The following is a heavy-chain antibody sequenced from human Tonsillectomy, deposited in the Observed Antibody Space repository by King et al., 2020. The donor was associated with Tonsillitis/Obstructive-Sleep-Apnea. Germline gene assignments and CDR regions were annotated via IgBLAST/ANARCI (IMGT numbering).Heavy chain of an antibody. CDR3: ERDNGGKYDFWSGYYTPHYHFGMDV. D-gene: IGHD3-3*01. CDR1: GYTFTSYG. V-gene: IGHV1-18*01. J-gene: IGHJ6*02. CDR2: ISAYNGKT. Sequence: VQLVQSGAEVKKPGASVKVSCKASGYTFTSYGISWVRQAPGQGLEWMGWISAYNGKTNYAQKPQGKVTMTTDTSTSTAYMELRSLRSDDTAVYYCERDNGGKYDFWSGYYTPHYHFGMDVWGQGTTVTVSS.